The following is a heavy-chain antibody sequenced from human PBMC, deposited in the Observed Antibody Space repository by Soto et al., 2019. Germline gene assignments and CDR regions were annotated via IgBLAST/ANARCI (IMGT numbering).Heavy chain of an antibody. V-gene: IGHV1-24*01. CDR1: GYTLTELS. J-gene: IGHJ6*02. D-gene: IGHD2-21*02. CDR3: ATVVVVTHFYYYGMDV. CDR2: FDPEDGET. Sequence: ASVKVSCKVSGYTLTELSMHWVRQAPGKGLEWMGGFDPEDGETIYAQKFQGRVTMTEDTSTDTAYMELSSLRSEDTAVYYCATVVVVTHFYYYGMDVWGQGTTVTVSS.